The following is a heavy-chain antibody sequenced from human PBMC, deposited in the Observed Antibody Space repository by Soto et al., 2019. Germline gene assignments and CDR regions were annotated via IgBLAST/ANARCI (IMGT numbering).Heavy chain of an antibody. CDR2: IYWDDDK. CDR3: AHTLVAGLGYYSDY. D-gene: IGHD6-19*01. J-gene: IGHJ4*02. CDR1: GFSLSTTRVG. Sequence: QITLKESGPTLVKPTQTLTLTCTFSGFSLSTTRVGVGWIRQPPGKALEWLALIYWDDDKRYSPFLKSRLTITKDTSKNQLVLTMSNIDPMDTATYFCAHTLVAGLGYYSDYWVQGTLVPVS. V-gene: IGHV2-5*02.